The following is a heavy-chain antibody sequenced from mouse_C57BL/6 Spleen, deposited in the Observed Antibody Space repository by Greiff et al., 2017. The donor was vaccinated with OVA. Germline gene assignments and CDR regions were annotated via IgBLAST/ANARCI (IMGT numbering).Heavy chain of an antibody. Sequence: QVQLQQPGAELVKPGASVKMSCKASGYTFTSYWITWVKQRPGQGLEWIGDLYPGSGSTNYNEKFKSKATLTVDTSSSTAYMQLSSLTSEDAAVYYCARMRLGRGFAYWGQGTLVTVSA. D-gene: IGHD4-1*01. V-gene: IGHV1-55*01. CDR1: GYTFTSYW. J-gene: IGHJ3*01. CDR3: ARMRLGRGFAY. CDR2: LYPGSGST.